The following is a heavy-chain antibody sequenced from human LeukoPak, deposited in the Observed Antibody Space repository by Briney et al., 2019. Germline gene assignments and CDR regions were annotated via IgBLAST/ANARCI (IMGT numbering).Heavy chain of an antibody. CDR2: ISGSGGST. V-gene: IGHV3-23*01. Sequence: GGSLRLSCAASGFTFSSYGMSWVRQAPGKGLEWVSAISGSGGSTYYADSVKGRFTISRDNSKNTLYLQMNSLRAEDTAVYYCARAPTLRSYSFYWKYYMDVWGKGTTVTISS. D-gene: IGHD3-3*01. CDR3: ARAPTLRSYSFYWKYYMDV. J-gene: IGHJ6*03. CDR1: GFTFSSYG.